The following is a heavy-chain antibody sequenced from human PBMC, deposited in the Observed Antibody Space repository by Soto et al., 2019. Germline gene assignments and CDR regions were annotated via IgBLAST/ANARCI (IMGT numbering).Heavy chain of an antibody. Sequence: SETLSLTCTVSGGSISSYYWSWIRPPPGKGLEWIGYIYYSGSTNYNPSLKSRVTISVDTSKNQFSLKLSSVTAADTAVYYCARGVVATIFPLDYWGQRTLVTVSS. V-gene: IGHV4-59*08. J-gene: IGHJ4*02. CDR1: GGSISSYY. CDR2: IYYSGST. D-gene: IGHD5-12*01. CDR3: ARGVVATIFPLDY.